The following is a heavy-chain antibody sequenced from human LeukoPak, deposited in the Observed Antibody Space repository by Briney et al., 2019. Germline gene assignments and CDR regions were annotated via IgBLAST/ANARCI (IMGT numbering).Heavy chain of an antibody. D-gene: IGHD6-19*01. Sequence: GGSLRLSCAASGFTVSSDYMSWVRQAPGKGLKWVSVIYSGGSAYNADSVKGRFTISRDNSKNTLFLQMNSLRAEDTAVYYCAREYSSASNYFDCWGQGTLVTVSS. CDR1: GFTVSSDY. J-gene: IGHJ4*02. V-gene: IGHV3-53*01. CDR3: AREYSSASNYFDC. CDR2: IYSGGSA.